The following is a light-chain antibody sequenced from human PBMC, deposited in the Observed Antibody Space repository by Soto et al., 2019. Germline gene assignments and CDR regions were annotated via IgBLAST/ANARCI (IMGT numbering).Light chain of an antibody. J-gene: IGLJ1*01. CDR1: SSDVGGYNY. CDR3: DSYTSSRAYV. Sequence: QSVLTQPASVSGCPGQSITISCTGTSSDVGGYNYVSWYQQQSGKAPKLIIHEVSNRPSGVSNRFSGSKSGNTASLTISGLQAEDEADYYCDSYTSSRAYVFGIGTKITVL. CDR2: EVS. V-gene: IGLV2-14*01.